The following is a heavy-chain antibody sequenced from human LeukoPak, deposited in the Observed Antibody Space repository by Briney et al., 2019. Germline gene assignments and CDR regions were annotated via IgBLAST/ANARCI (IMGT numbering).Heavy chain of an antibody. CDR2: ISSSGSTI. V-gene: IGHV3-23*01. Sequence: GGTLRLSCAASGFTFNNYGMNWVRQAPGKGLEWVSYISSSGSTIYYADSVKGRFTISRDNSKNTLYLQMNSLRAEDTAVYYCAKAEGAPGGRYYYYMDIWGKGTTVIVSS. J-gene: IGHJ6*03. D-gene: IGHD1-26*01. CDR1: GFTFNNYG. CDR3: AKAEGAPGGRYYYYMDI.